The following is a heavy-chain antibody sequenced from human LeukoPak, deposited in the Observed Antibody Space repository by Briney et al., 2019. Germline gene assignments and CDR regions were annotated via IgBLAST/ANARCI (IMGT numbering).Heavy chain of an antibody. J-gene: IGHJ5*02. CDR1: GYTFTSYD. CDR2: MNPNSGNT. CDR3: ARARRYCSSTSCYSFNWFDP. Sequence: ASVKVSCKASGYTFTSYDINWVRQATGQGLEWMGWMNPNSGNTGYAQKFQGRVTMTRNTSISTAYMELSSLRSEDTAVYYCARARRYCSSTSCYSFNWFDPWGQGTLVTVSS. V-gene: IGHV1-8*01. D-gene: IGHD2-2*01.